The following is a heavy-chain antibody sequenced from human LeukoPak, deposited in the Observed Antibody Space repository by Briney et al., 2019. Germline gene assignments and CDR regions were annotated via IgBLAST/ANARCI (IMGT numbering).Heavy chain of an antibody. D-gene: IGHD6-19*01. V-gene: IGHV3-11*01. Sequence: GGALELSWAAPGFPFSDYYMSWSRQAPGKGLEGVSYISSSGSPIYYAASVKGRFTISRDNAKNSLYLQMNSLRAEDTAVYYCARDPYSSDGYWGQGTLVTVSS. CDR3: ARDPYSSDGY. CDR1: GFPFSDYY. CDR2: ISSSGSPI. J-gene: IGHJ4*02.